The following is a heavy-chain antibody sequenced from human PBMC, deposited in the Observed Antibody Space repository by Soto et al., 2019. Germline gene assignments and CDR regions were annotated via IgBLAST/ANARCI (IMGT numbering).Heavy chain of an antibody. CDR3: AKRAAGGYFDY. V-gene: IGHV3-23*01. D-gene: IGHD6-25*01. J-gene: IGHJ4*02. CDR1: GFSFSAYY. Sequence: GGSLRLSCAASGFSFSAYYMSWVRQAPGKGLEWVSAISGSGGSTYYADSVKGRFTISRDNSKNTLYLQMNSLRAEDTAVYYCAKRAAGGYFDYWGQGTLVTVSS. CDR2: ISGSGGST.